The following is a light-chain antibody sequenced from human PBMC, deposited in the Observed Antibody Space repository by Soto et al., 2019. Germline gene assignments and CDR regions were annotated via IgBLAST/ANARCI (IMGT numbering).Light chain of an antibody. CDR2: DAS. J-gene: IGKJ5*01. CDR3: QQYYRSSIT. CDR1: QSLNNY. Sequence: DVQMTQSPSSLSASVGYRVTITCRASQSLNNYLAWYQQKQGKAPKLLIYDASTLERGVPSRFSGTGSGTEFTLTISSLQTDDFATYYCQQYYRSSITFGQGTRLEIK. V-gene: IGKV1-5*01.